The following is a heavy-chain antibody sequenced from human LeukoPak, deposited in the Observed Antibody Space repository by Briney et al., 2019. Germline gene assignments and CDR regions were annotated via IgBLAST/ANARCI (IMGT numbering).Heavy chain of an antibody. CDR3: AREAAYSTTWYYFDY. D-gene: IGHD2-2*01. J-gene: IGHJ4*02. CDR1: ADSISSGKNY. CDR2: IYYSGST. Sequence: SQTLSLTCTVSADSISSGKNYWSWIRQPPGKGLEWIGYIYYSGSTYYNPSLKSRITISVDTSKNQFSLRLSSVTAADTAVHYCAREAAYSTTWYYFDYWGQGTLVTVPS. V-gene: IGHV4-30-4*08.